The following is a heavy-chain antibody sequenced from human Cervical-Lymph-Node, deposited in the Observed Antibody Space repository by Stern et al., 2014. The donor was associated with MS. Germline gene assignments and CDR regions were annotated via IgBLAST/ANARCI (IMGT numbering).Heavy chain of an antibody. CDR2: INPTSGNT. CDR3: ASQAFDY. V-gene: IGHV1-46*01. CDR1: GYTFINYY. Sequence: QMQLVQSGAEVKKPWDSVKVSCKASGYTFINYYIYWVRQAPGQGLEWMGVINPTSGNTVYAQEFQGRITMTRDTSTSTVYMELRSLRSQDTAVFYCASQAFDYWGQGTLVTVSS. J-gene: IGHJ4*02.